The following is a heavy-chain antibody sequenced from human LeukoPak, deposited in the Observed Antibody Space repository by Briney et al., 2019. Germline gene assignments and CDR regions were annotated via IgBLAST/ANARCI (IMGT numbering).Heavy chain of an antibody. CDR2: ISTNGGST. Sequence: GPSLSPARAPAASTVSIYDMHSGRQAPGEWLEYVRAISTNGGSTDYANSVKGRFTIAKANSKNTLYLQMGSLGAEDMAVYYCARYCSSTSCSCDWGQGTLVTVSS. CDR1: ASTVSIYD. D-gene: IGHD2-2*01. V-gene: IGHV3-64*01. CDR3: ARYCSSTSCSCD. J-gene: IGHJ4*02.